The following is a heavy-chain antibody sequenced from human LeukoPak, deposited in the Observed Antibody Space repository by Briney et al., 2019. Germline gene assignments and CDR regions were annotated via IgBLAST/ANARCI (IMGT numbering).Heavy chain of an antibody. V-gene: IGHV3-15*01. CDR2: IKSKTDGGTT. CDR3: TVRGETTVTTVDY. Sequence: GGSLRLSCAASGFTFSNAWMSWVRQAPGKGLEWVGRIKSKTDGGTTDYAAPVKGRFTISRDDSKNTLHLQMNSLKTEDTAVYYCTVRGETTVTTVDYWGQGTLVTVSS. CDR1: GFTFSNAW. D-gene: IGHD4-17*01. J-gene: IGHJ4*02.